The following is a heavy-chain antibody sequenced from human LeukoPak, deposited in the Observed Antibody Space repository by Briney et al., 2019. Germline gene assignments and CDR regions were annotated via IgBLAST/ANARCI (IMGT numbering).Heavy chain of an antibody. CDR1: GGSISSGGYY. CDR3: ATERTGYDFIF. D-gene: IGHD5-12*01. J-gene: IGHJ4*02. V-gene: IGHV4-31*03. CDR2: IYYSGST. Sequence: SETLSLTCTVSGGSISSGGYYWSWICQHPGKGLEWIGYIYYSGSTYYNPSLKSRVTISVDTSKNQFSLKLSSVTAADTAVYYCATERTGYDFIFWGQGTLVTVSS.